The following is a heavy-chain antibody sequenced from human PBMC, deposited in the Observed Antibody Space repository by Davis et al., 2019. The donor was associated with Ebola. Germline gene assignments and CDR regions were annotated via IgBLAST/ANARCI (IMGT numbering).Heavy chain of an antibody. CDR1: GGSVSSDSYY. V-gene: IGHV4-61*01. CDR2: IYHSGST. CDR3: ARDSPITGTIL. Sequence: SETLSLTCTVSGGSVSSDSYYWSWIRQPPGKGLEWIGEIYHSGSTNYNPSLKSRVTISVDKSKNQFSLKLSSVTAADTAVYYCARDSPITGTILWGQGTLVTVSS. J-gene: IGHJ4*02. D-gene: IGHD1-7*01.